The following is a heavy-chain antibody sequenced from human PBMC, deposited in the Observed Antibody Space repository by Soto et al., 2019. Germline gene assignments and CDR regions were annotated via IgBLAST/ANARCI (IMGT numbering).Heavy chain of an antibody. CDR2: ISAYNGNT. J-gene: IGHJ5*02. D-gene: IGHD2-15*01. V-gene: IGHV1-18*04. CDR3: ARGHCSGGSCYSGPWDP. CDR1: GYTFTSYG. Sequence: ASVKVSCKASGYTFTSYGISWVRQAPGQGLEWMGWISAYNGNTNYAQKLQGRVTMTTDTPTSTAYMELRSLRSDDTAVYYCARGHCSGGSCYSGPWDPWGQGTLVTVSS.